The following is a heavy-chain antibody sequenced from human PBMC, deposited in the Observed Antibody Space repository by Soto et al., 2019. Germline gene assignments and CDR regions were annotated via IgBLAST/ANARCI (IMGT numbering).Heavy chain of an antibody. CDR1: GDSVSSPYW. Sequence: QVQLQESGPGLVKPSGTLSLTCAVSGDSVSSPYWWCWVRQPPGKGLEWIGEVFHTGTTSYNPSLRSRVTISMDKSNTQFSLALSSVTAADTAVYYCARSAGWYAVHSWGPGTLVVVSS. J-gene: IGHJ4*02. CDR3: ARSAGWYAVHS. V-gene: IGHV4-4*02. CDR2: VFHTGTT. D-gene: IGHD6-19*01.